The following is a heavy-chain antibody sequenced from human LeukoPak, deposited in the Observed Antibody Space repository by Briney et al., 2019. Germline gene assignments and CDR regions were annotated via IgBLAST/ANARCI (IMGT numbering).Heavy chain of an antibody. D-gene: IGHD4/OR15-4a*01. V-gene: IGHV4-4*07. CDR3: ARDLTTPPYNWFAP. Sequence: SETLSLTCTVSGGSISNYYWSWIRQTAGKGLEWIGLISTSGSPNYNPSLKSRVTMSVDTSKNQFSLKLSSVTAADTAVYYCARDLTTPPYNWFAPWGQGTLVTVSS. CDR1: GGSISNYY. CDR2: ISTSGSP. J-gene: IGHJ5*02.